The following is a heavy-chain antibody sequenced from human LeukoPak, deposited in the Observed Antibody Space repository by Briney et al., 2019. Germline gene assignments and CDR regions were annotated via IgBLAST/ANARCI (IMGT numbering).Heavy chain of an antibody. V-gene: IGHV1-18*01. CDR3: ARDGGVYGSGDAFDI. Sequence: ASVKVSCKASGYTFTSYGISWVRQAPGQGLEWMGWISAYNGNTNYAQKLQGRVAMTTDTYTSTAYRELRSLRSDDTAVDYCARDGGVYGSGDAFDIWGQGTMVTVSS. CDR1: GYTFTSYG. D-gene: IGHD3-10*01. CDR2: ISAYNGNT. J-gene: IGHJ3*02.